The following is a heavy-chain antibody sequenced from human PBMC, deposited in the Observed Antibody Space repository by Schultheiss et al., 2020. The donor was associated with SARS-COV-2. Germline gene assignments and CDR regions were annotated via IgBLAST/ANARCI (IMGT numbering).Heavy chain of an antibody. V-gene: IGHV3-48*02. Sequence: GGSLRLSCAASGFTFSSYSMNWVRQAPGKGLEWVSYISSSSSTIYYADSVKGRFTISRDNAKNSLYLQMNSLRDEDTAVYYCAKDLVGSGSPPFDYWGQGTLVTVSS. CDR1: GFTFSSYS. CDR3: AKDLVGSGSPPFDY. J-gene: IGHJ4*02. D-gene: IGHD3-10*01. CDR2: ISSSSSTI.